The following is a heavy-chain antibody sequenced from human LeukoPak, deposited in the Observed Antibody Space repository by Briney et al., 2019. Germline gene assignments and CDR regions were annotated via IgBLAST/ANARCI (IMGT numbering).Heavy chain of an antibody. CDR2: ISYDGSNK. CDR3: AIHRGSYPNYYFDY. V-gene: IGHV3-30-3*01. D-gene: IGHD1-26*01. Sequence: PGGSLRLSCAASGFTSTYAMHWVRQAPGKGLEWVAVISYDGSNKYYADSVKGRFTISRDNSKNTLYPQMNSLRAEDTAVYSCAIHRGSYPNYYFDYWGQGTLVTVSS. J-gene: IGHJ4*02. CDR1: GFTSTYA.